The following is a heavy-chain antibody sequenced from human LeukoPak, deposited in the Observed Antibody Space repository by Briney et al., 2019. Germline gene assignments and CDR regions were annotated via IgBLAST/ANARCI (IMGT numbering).Heavy chain of an antibody. CDR2: ISAYNGNT. Sequence: EASVKVSCKASGYTFTSYGISWVRQAPGQGLEWMGWISAYNGNTNYAQKLQGRVTMTTDTSTSTAYMELRSLRSDDTAVYYCARDIRTIFGVVPLYDAFDIWGQGTMVTVSS. CDR1: GYTFTSYG. V-gene: IGHV1-18*01. J-gene: IGHJ3*02. D-gene: IGHD3-3*01. CDR3: ARDIRTIFGVVPLYDAFDI.